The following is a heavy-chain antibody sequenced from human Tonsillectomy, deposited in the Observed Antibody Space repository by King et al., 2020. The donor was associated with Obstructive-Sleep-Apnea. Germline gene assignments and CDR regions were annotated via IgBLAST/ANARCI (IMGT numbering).Heavy chain of an antibody. J-gene: IGHJ5*02. Sequence: QLQESGPGLVKPSETLSLTCTVSGGSISSSSYYWGWIRQPPGKGLEWIGSIYYSGSTYYNPSLKSRVTISVDTSKNQFSLKLSSVTAAETAVYYCAGDRSYRDGANWFHPWGPGTLVTVPS. CDR1: GGSISSSSYY. D-gene: IGHD1-26*01. V-gene: IGHV4-39*07. CDR3: AGDRSYRDGANWFHP. CDR2: IYYSGST.